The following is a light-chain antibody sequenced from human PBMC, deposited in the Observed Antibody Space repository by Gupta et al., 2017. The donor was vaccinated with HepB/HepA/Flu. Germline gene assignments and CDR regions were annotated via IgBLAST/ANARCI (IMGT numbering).Light chain of an antibody. J-gene: IGKJ4*01. V-gene: IGKV3-11*01. CDR1: QSVSSY. CDR2: DAS. Sequence: EIVLTQSPATLSLSPGERATLSCRASQSVSSYLAWYQQKPGQAPRLLIYDASNRATGIPARFSGSGSATEFTLTISSLEPEDFAVYYCLQRSYWPLTFGGGTKVDIK. CDR3: LQRSYWPLT.